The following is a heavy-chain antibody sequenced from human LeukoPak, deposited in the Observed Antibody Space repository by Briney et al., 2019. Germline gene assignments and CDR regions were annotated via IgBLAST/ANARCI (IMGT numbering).Heavy chain of an antibody. CDR3: ARDGYDSSGYYYEGTYAFDI. CDR2: IIAVNGNT. CDR1: GGTFSSYA. D-gene: IGHD3-22*01. J-gene: IGHJ3*02. Sequence: ASVKVSCKASGGTFSSYAITWVRQAPGQGLERMGWIIAVNGNTNYAQKLQGRVTMTTDTSTSTAYMELRSLRSDDTAVYYCARDGYDSSGYYYEGTYAFDIWGQGTMVTVSS. V-gene: IGHV1-18*01.